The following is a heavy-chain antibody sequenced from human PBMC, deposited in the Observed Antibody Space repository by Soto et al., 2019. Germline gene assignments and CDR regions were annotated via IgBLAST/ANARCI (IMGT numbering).Heavy chain of an antibody. J-gene: IGHJ4*02. CDR1: GGSISIGGYY. V-gene: IGHV4-31*03. CDR2: IYYSGVT. CDR3: AGGVLY. Sequence: QVQLLESGPGLVKPSQTLSLTCTVSGGSISIGGYYWSWISQHPGKALEWIGYIYYSGVTYYSPSLKSRVTISIDTSNNQFSMELSSVTAAASDVYYCAGGVLYWGQGTLVTVSS.